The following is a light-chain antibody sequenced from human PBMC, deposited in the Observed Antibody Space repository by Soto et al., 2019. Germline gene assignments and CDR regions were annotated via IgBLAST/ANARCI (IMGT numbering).Light chain of an antibody. CDR3: QQAASFPIA. CDR2: KAS. Sequence: IHMTQSPSTLSGSVGDRVTITCRASQTISSWLAWYQQKPGKAPKLLIYKASTLKSGVPSRFSGSGSGTDFTLTINSLQPEDFATYYCQQAASFPIAFGQGTRLEI. CDR1: QTISSW. J-gene: IGKJ5*01. V-gene: IGKV1-5*03.